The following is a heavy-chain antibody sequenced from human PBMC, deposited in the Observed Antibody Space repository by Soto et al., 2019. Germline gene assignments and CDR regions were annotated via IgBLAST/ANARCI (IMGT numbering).Heavy chain of an antibody. CDR3: ARVVGDIVVVGFDY. CDR1: GYTFTSYG. V-gene: IGHV1-18*01. D-gene: IGHD2-15*01. J-gene: IGHJ4*02. Sequence: ASVKVSCKASGYTFTSYGISWVRQAPGQGREWMGWISAYNGDTNYAQKLQGRGTMTTDTSTSTAYMELRSLRSDDTAVYYCARVVGDIVVVGFDYWGQGSLVTVSS. CDR2: ISAYNGDT.